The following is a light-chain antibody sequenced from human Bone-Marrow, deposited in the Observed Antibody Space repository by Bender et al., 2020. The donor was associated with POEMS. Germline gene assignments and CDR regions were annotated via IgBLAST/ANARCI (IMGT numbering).Light chain of an antibody. CDR1: TLPNQY. CDR2: KDT. J-gene: IGLJ3*02. CDR3: QSPDTSGTYPV. Sequence: SYGLTQPPSVSVSPGQTARITCSGDTLPNQYAYWYQQKPGQAPVLVIYKDTERPSGIPERFSGSSSGTTVTLTVSGVQPEDEADYYCQSPDTSGTYPVFGGGTKLTVL. V-gene: IGLV3-25*03.